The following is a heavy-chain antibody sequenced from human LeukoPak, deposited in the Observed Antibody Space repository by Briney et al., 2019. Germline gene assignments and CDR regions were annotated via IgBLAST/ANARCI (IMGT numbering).Heavy chain of an antibody. J-gene: IGHJ5*02. CDR2: IYYSGST. CDR1: GGSISSYY. D-gene: IGHD4/OR15-4a*01. V-gene: IGHV4-59*01. CDR3: ASHPASDPGAFDP. Sequence: SETLSLTCTVSGGSISSYYWSWIRQPPGKGLEWIGYIYYSGSTNYNPSLKSRVTISVDTSKNQFSLKLSSVTAADSAVYYCASHPASDPGAFDPWGQGTLVTVSS.